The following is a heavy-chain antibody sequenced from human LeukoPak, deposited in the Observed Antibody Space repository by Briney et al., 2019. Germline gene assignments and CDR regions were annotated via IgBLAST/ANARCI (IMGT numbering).Heavy chain of an antibody. CDR2: ISYDGSNK. J-gene: IGHJ4*02. Sequence: PGGSLRLSCAASGFTFSSYGMHWVRQAPGKGLEWVAVISYDGSNKYYADSVKGRFTISRDNPKNTLYLQMNSLRAEDTAVYYCARDPIGSRWPYYFDYWGQGTLVTVSS. V-gene: IGHV3-30*03. D-gene: IGHD6-13*01. CDR1: GFTFSSYG. CDR3: ARDPIGSRWPYYFDY.